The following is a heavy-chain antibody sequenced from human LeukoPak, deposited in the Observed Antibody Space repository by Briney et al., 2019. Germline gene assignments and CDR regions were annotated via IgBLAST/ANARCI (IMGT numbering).Heavy chain of an antibody. V-gene: IGHV3-74*01. D-gene: IGHD3-22*01. Sequence: GGSLRLSCAASGFTFSSYAMHWVRQAPGKGLVWVSRISSDGSSTSYADSVKGRFTISRDNAKNRLYLQMNSLRAEDTAVYFCASGYYYNSLGDYWGQGTLVTVSS. CDR1: GFTFSSYA. CDR2: ISSDGSST. J-gene: IGHJ4*02. CDR3: ASGYYYNSLGDY.